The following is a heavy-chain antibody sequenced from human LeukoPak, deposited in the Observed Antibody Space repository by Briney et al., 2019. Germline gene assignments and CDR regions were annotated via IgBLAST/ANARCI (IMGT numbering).Heavy chain of an antibody. J-gene: IGHJ4*02. CDR2: ISWNSGSI. CDR1: GFTFDDYA. D-gene: IGHD4-17*01. CDR3: AKGTDDYGDYRIDY. V-gene: IGHV3-9*01. Sequence: GGSLRLSCAASGFTFDDYAMHWVRHAPGKGLEWVSGISWNSGSIGYADSVKGRFTISRDNAKNSLYLQMNSLRAEDTALYYCAKGTDDYGDYRIDYWGQGTLVTVSS.